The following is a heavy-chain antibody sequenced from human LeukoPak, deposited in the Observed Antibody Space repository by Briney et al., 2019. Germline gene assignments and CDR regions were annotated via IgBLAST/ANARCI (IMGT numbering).Heavy chain of an antibody. CDR3: AREQRTMGNNWLDP. Sequence: GRSLRLSCAASGFTFRTYGMHWVRQAPGKGLQWVAVIWYDGSNKYYANSVKGRFTISRDNSENTLYLEMNSLRAEDTAVYYCAREQRTMGNNWLDPWGQGTLVTVSS. CDR1: GFTFRTYG. D-gene: IGHD4/OR15-4a*01. J-gene: IGHJ5*02. CDR2: IWYDGSNK. V-gene: IGHV3-33*01.